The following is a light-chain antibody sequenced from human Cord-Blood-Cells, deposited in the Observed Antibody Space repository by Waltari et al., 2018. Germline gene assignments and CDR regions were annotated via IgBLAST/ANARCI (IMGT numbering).Light chain of an antibody. J-gene: IGLJ3*02. CDR2: RNN. CDR1: SSNPGSTS. CDR3: AAWDDSLSGWV. Sequence: QSVLTPPPSASGTPGQRVTTSCSGSSSNPGSTSVYWYHQLPGPAPKLHIYRNNQRPSGVPDRCSGSKAGTSASLAISGLRSEDEADYYCAAWDDSLSGWVFGGGTKLTVL. V-gene: IGLV1-47*01.